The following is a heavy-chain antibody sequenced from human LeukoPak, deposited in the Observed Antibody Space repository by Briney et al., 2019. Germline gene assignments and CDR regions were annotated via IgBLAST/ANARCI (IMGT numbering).Heavy chain of an antibody. J-gene: IGHJ6*02. CDR3: ARAGSSSWSYTYYYYGMDV. D-gene: IGHD6-13*01. CDR1: GYTFTSYD. V-gene: IGHV1-8*01. CDR2: MNPNSGNT. Sequence: ASVKVSCKASGYTFTSYDINWVRQATGQGLEWMGWMNPNSGNTGYAQKFQGRVTMTRNTSISTAYMELSSLRSEDTAAYYCARAGSSSWSYTYYYYGMDVWGQGTTVTVSS.